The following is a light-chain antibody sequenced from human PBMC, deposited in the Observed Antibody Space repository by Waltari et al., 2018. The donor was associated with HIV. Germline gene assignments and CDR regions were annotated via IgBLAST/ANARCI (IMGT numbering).Light chain of an antibody. CDR2: DSQ. CDR1: TSNIGHGY. Sequence: QSVLTQPPSVSAAPGKKVTISCSGSTSNIGHGYVSWYQHLPGTAAKPLIYDSQKRPAGIPGRFSGSRSGTSATLDITGLQTGDEAEYYCGMWDNIVNGVIFGGGTKLTVL. CDR3: GMWDNIVNGVI. V-gene: IGLV1-51*01. J-gene: IGLJ2*01.